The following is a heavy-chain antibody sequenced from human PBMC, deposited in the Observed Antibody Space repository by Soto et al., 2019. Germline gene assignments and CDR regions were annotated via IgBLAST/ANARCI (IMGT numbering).Heavy chain of an antibody. CDR3: ARGGGIVVVTAPYDH. V-gene: IGHV1-24*01. Sequence: GASVKVSCKVSGYTLTELSMHWVRQAPGKGLEWMGGFDLEDGNTKYSQKFQGRVTITRDTSASTAYMELSSLTSEDTAVYYCARGGGIVVVTAPYDHWGQGTLVTVSS. CDR2: FDLEDGNT. CDR1: GYTLTELS. J-gene: IGHJ4*02. D-gene: IGHD2-21*02.